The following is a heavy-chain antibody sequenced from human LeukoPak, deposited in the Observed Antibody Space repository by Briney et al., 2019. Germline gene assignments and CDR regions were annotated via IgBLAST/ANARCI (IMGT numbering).Heavy chain of an antibody. V-gene: IGHV3-30-3*01. CDR1: GFKFKDYY. CDR3: ARAGGLSSYYYYGVDV. D-gene: IGHD3-16*02. Sequence: AGGSLRLSCAASGFKFKDYYMNWIRQAPGKGLEWVAVISYDGSNKYYADSVKGRFTISRDNSKNTLYLQMNSLGAEDTAVYYCARAGGLSSYYYYGVDVWGQGTTVTVSS. CDR2: ISYDGSNK. J-gene: IGHJ6*02.